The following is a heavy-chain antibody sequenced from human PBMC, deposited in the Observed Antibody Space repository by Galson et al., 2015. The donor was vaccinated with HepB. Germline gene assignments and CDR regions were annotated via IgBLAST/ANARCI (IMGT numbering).Heavy chain of an antibody. J-gene: IGHJ6*03. Sequence: SVKVSCKASGGTFSSYATSWVRQAPGQGLEWMGWISAYNGNTNYAQKLQGRVTMTTDTSTSTAYMELRSLRSDDTAVYYCARTPGDWNYLMDVWGKGTTVTVSS. CDR2: ISAYNGNT. CDR3: ARTPGDWNYLMDV. V-gene: IGHV1-18*01. D-gene: IGHD3/OR15-3a*01. CDR1: GGTFSSYA.